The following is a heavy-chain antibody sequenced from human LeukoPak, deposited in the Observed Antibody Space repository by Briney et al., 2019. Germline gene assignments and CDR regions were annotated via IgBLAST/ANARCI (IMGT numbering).Heavy chain of an antibody. CDR3: ARDLYYCDSSGDKAFRLFDY. V-gene: IGHV4-59*12. CDR2: VHYSGST. Sequence: PSETLSLTCTVSGGSISSYYWSWIRQPPGKGLEWIGYVHYSGSTNYNPSLKSRVTISVDTSKNQFSLKLSSVTAADTAVYYCARDLYYCDSSGDKAFRLFDYWGQGTLVTVSS. J-gene: IGHJ4*02. D-gene: IGHD3-22*01. CDR1: GGSISSYY.